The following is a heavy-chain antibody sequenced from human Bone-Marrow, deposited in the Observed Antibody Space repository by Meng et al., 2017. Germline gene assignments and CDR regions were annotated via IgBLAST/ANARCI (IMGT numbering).Heavy chain of an antibody. V-gene: IGHV1-18*01. CDR2: FVSNADT. CDR1: GYTSSSYG. Sequence: QLLQSGADVKKPGASVWISCKASGYTSSSYGISWFRQAPGQGLEWMGWFVSNADTYPAQKFQGRVTMTRDTHTSTDFMELRSLRFDDTAVYYCARGTPGRSYSDYWGQGTLVTVSS. CDR3: ARGTPGRSYSDY. J-gene: IGHJ4*02. D-gene: IGHD3-10*01.